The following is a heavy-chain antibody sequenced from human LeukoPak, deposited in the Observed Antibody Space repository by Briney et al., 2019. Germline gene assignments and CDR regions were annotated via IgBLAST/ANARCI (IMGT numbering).Heavy chain of an antibody. CDR3: ARSVVTKVWFGESISPFVY. Sequence: SETLSLTCTVSGGSISSYYWSWIRQPPGKGLEWIGEINHSGSTNSNPSLKSRVTISVDTSKNQFSLKLSSVTAADTAVYYCARSVVTKVWFGESISPFVYWGQGTLVTVSS. CDR2: INHSGST. CDR1: GGSISSYY. J-gene: IGHJ4*02. D-gene: IGHD3-10*01. V-gene: IGHV4-34*01.